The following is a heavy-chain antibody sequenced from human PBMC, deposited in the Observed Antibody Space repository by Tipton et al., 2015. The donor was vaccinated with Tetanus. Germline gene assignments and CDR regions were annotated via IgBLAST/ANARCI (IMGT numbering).Heavy chain of an antibody. CDR3: ARAHCTDGVCNFDF. J-gene: IGHJ4*02. Sequence: MQLVQSGGEVKKPGESLKISCKGSGYIFNNYWIGWVRQKPWKGLEWMGIIYPGDSDTRYSPSFQGQITISVDKSINTAYLQWRSLKASDTSMFYCARAHCTDGVCNFDFWGRGALVTVAS. CDR1: GYIFNNYW. V-gene: IGHV5-51*01. CDR2: IYPGDSDT. D-gene: IGHD2-8*01.